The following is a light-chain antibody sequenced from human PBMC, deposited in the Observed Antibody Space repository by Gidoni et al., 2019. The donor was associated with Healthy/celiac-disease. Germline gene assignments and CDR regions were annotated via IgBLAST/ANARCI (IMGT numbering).Light chain of an antibody. CDR2: AES. CDR1: QSISSY. CDR3: QQSYSTSWT. Sequence: DIQITPSPSSLSASVGDRVTITCRASQSISSYLNWYQQKPGKAPKRLIYAESSLQSGVPSRFSGSGSGTDFNLTISSLQPEDFATYYCQQSYSTSWTFGQGTKVEIK. V-gene: IGKV1-39*01. J-gene: IGKJ1*01.